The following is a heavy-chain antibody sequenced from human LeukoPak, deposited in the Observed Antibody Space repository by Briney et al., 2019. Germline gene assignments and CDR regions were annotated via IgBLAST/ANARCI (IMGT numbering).Heavy chain of an antibody. CDR3: TSRRDYYDSSGFDY. V-gene: IGHV3-15*01. CDR2: IKSKTDGGTT. Sequence: PRGSPRLSCAASGFTFSNAWMIWVRQAPGKGLEWVGRIKSKTDGGTTDYAAPVKGRFMVSRDDSKNTLYLQMNSLKTEDTAVYYCTSRRDYYDSSGFDYWGQGTLVTVSS. J-gene: IGHJ4*02. D-gene: IGHD3-22*01. CDR1: GFTFSNAW.